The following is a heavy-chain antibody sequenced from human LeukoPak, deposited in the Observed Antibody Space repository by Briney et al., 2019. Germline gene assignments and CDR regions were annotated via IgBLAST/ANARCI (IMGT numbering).Heavy chain of an antibody. D-gene: IGHD3-16*01. CDR1: GFTFSSYA. Sequence: PGRSLRLSCAASGFTFSSYAMHWVRQAPGKGLEWVAVISYDGSNKYYADSVKGRFTISRDNSKNTLYLQMNSLKTEDTAVYYCTTAPTFGAAFDIWGQGTMVTVSS. J-gene: IGHJ3*02. CDR2: ISYDGSNK. V-gene: IGHV3-30-3*01. CDR3: TTAPTFGAAFDI.